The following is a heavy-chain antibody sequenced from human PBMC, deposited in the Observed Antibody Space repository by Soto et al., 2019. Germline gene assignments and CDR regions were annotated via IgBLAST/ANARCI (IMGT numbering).Heavy chain of an antibody. CDR2: IIPIFVTA. CDR1: GGTFSSYA. Sequence: QVQLVQSGAEVKKPGSSVKVSCKASGGTFSSYAISWVRQAPGQGLEWMGGIIPIFVTANYAQKFQGRVTITADESTSTGDMELSSLRSEDTAVYYCALVSGSSYYYYSGMDVWGQGTTVTVSS. D-gene: IGHD6-6*01. V-gene: IGHV1-69*12. CDR3: ALVSGSSYYYYSGMDV. J-gene: IGHJ6*02.